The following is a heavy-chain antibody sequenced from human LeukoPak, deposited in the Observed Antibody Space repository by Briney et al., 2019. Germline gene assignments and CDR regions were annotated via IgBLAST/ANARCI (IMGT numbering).Heavy chain of an antibody. V-gene: IGHV3-43*02. CDR1: GFTFYDYA. Sequence: GGSLRLSCAASGFTFYDYAMHWVRQAPGKGLEWVALISGDGGSTYYADSVKGRFTISRDNSKNSLYLQMNSLRTEDTALYYCAKDIGPDIVVVPAAVDYWGQGTLVTVSS. J-gene: IGHJ4*02. CDR2: ISGDGGST. CDR3: AKDIGPDIVVVPAAVDY. D-gene: IGHD2-2*01.